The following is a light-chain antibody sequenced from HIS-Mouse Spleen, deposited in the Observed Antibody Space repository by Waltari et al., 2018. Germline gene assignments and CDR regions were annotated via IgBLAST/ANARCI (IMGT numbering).Light chain of an antibody. Sequence: QSALTQPASVSGSPGHSITISCTGTSSDFGGFNLVSWYQQHPGKAPKLMIYEGSKRPSGVSNRFSGSKSGNTASLTISGLQAEDEADYYCCSYAGSSTFVFGGGTKLTVL. CDR2: EGS. CDR1: SSDFGGFNL. J-gene: IGLJ3*02. CDR3: CSYAGSSTFV. V-gene: IGLV2-23*03.